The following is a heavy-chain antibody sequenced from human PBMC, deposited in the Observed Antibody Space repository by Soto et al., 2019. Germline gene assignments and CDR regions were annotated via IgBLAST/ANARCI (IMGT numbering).Heavy chain of an antibody. Sequence: QITLKESGPTLVKPTQTLTLTCSFSGFSLSTSGVGVGWIRQPPGKALEWLALIYWDDDKRYSPSLKSRLTITKDTSKNQVVLTMTNMDPVDTATYYCAHIGGWPTVPATFDFWGQGTLVTVSS. CDR2: IYWDDDK. J-gene: IGHJ4*02. CDR1: GFSLSTSGVG. D-gene: IGHD2-21*02. V-gene: IGHV2-5*02. CDR3: AHIGGWPTVPATFDF.